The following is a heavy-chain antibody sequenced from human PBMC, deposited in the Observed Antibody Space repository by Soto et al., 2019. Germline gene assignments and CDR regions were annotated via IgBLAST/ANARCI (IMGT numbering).Heavy chain of an antibody. Sequence: AGGSLRLSCAASGFTFSSYAMRWVRQAPGKGLEWVAVISYDGSNKYYADSVKGRFTISRENSKNTLYLQMNSLRAEDTAVYYCARGLAAAGTGMDVWGQETTVTVAS. D-gene: IGHD6-13*01. CDR2: ISYDGSNK. CDR3: ARGLAAAGTGMDV. V-gene: IGHV3-30-3*01. J-gene: IGHJ6*02. CDR1: GFTFSSYA.